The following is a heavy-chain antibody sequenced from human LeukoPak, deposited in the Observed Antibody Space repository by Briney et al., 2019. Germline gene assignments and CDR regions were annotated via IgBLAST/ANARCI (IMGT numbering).Heavy chain of an antibody. J-gene: IGHJ4*02. D-gene: IGHD6-6*01. CDR1: GFSISSGYY. V-gene: IGHV4-38-2*02. CDR2: IYRNWSA. Sequence: SETLSLTCTVSGFSISSGYYWGWIRQPPGKGVECIGNIYRNWSAYYSPSLTSLVTISMHPPNNHFSMMLTSATAADTAVYYCASPLYRSSHFDFWGQGALVTVSS. CDR3: ASPLYRSSHFDF.